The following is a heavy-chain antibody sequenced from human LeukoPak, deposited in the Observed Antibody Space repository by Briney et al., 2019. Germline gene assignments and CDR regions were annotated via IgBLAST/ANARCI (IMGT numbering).Heavy chain of an antibody. CDR1: GGSFSGYY. Sequence: PSETLSLTCAVYGGSFSGYYWSWIRQPPGKGLEWIGEINHSGSTNYNPSIKSRVTISVDTSKNQFSLKLSSVTAADTAVYYCSRAYSGSSFPYYYYYYMDVWGKGTKVTVSS. D-gene: IGHD1-26*01. V-gene: IGHV4-34*01. J-gene: IGHJ6*03. CDR2: INHSGST. CDR3: SRAYSGSSFPYYYYYYMDV.